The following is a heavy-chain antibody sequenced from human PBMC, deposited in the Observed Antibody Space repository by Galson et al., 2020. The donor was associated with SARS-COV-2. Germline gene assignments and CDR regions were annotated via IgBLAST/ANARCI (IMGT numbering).Heavy chain of an antibody. CDR3: AKDATEGYCSSTSCYSFDY. V-gene: IGHV3-9*01. Sequence: GGSLRLSCAASGFTFDDYAMHWVRQAPGKGLEWVSGISWNSGSIGYADSVKGRFTISRDNAKNSLYLQMNSLRAEDTALYYCAKDATEGYCSSTSCYSFDYWGQGTLVTVSS. CDR1: GFTFDDYA. J-gene: IGHJ4*02. D-gene: IGHD2-2*02. CDR2: ISWNSGSI.